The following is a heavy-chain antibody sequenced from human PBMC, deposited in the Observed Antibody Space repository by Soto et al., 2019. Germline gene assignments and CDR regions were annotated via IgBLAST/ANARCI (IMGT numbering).Heavy chain of an antibody. CDR3: ARDHSSSWAYWYFDL. D-gene: IGHD6-13*01. CDR1: GGSISSYY. V-gene: IGHV4-59*01. J-gene: IGHJ2*01. Sequence: QVQLQESGPGLVKPSETLSLTCTVSGGSISSYYWSWIRQPPGKGLEWIGYIYYSGSTNYNPSLKSRVTISVDTSKNQFSLKLSSVTAADTVVYYCARDHSSSWAYWYFDLWGRGTLVTVSS. CDR2: IYYSGST.